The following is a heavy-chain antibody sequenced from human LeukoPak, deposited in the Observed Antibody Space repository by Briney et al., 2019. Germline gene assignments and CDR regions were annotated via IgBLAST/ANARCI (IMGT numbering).Heavy chain of an antibody. J-gene: IGHJ4*02. V-gene: IGHV3-43*02. D-gene: IGHD3-22*01. CDR3: AKDRHYYDSSGYEDY. CDR1: GFTFDDYA. CDR2: ISGDGGST. Sequence: GGSLRLSCAPSGFTFDDYAMHWVRQAPGKGLEWGSLISGDGGSTYYADSGKGRFSIYIDNSKNSLYLQMNSLRTEDTALYYCAKDRHYYDSSGYEDYWGQGTLVTVSS.